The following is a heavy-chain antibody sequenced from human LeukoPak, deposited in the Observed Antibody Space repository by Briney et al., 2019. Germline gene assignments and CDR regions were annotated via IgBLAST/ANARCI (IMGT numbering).Heavy chain of an antibody. D-gene: IGHD1-26*01. J-gene: IGHJ4*02. CDR3: ARVVRGSPPYFAY. V-gene: IGHV4-59*01. Sequence: SETLSLTRTVAGGSISSYYWSWVRQPPGKGLEWVGYIYYSGSTNYNPSLKSRVTISVDTSKNQFSLKLSSVTAADTAVYYCARVVRGSPPYFAYWGQGTLVTVSS. CDR1: GGSISSYY. CDR2: IYYSGST.